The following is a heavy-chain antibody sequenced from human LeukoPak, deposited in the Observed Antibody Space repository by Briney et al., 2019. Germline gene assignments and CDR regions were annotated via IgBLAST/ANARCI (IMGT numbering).Heavy chain of an antibody. D-gene: IGHD3-10*01. J-gene: IGHJ4*02. V-gene: IGHV3-30*18. CDR3: AKSVSITMVRRIDY. CDR2: ISYDGSNK. CDR1: GFTFSSYG. Sequence: GGSLRLSCAASGFTFSSYGMHWVRQAPGKGLEWVAVISYDGSNKYYADSVKGRFTISRDNSKNTLYLQMNSLRAEDTAVYYCAKSVSITMVRRIDYWGQGTLVTVSS.